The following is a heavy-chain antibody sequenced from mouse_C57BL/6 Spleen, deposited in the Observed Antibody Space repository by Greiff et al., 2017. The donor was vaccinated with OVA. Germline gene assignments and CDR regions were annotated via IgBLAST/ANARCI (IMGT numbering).Heavy chain of an antibody. CDR1: GFSLSTSGMG. CDR3: ARIIYYYGSSYGYFDV. J-gene: IGHJ1*03. D-gene: IGHD1-1*01. V-gene: IGHV8-12*01. CDR2: IYWDDDK. Sequence: QVTLKECGPGILQSSQTLSLTCSFSGFSLSTSGMGVSWIRQPSGKGLEWLAPIYWDDDKRYNPSLKSRLTISKDTSRNQVFLKITSVDTADTATYYCARIIYYYGSSYGYFDVWGTGTTVTVSS.